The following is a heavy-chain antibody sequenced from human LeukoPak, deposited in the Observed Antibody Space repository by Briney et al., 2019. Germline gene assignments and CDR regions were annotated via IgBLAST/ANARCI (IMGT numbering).Heavy chain of an antibody. D-gene: IGHD4-17*01. CDR2: IKSKTDGGTT. J-gene: IGHJ4*02. Sequence: PGRSLRLSCAASGFTFSSYGMHWVRQAPGKGLEWVGRIKSKTDGGTTDYAAPVKGRFTISRDDSKNTLYLQMNSLKTEDTAVYYCTTEYLVTTDYYFDYWGQGTLVTVSS. CDR3: TTEYLVTTDYYFDY. CDR1: GFTFSSYG. V-gene: IGHV3-15*07.